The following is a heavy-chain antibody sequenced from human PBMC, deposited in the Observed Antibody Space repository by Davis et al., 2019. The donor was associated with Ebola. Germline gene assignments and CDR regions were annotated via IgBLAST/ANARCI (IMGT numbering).Heavy chain of an antibody. CDR1: GFTFSSYG. Sequence: GGSLRLSCAASGFTFSSYGMHWVRQAPGKGLEWVAVIWYDGSNKYYADSMKGRFTISRDNSKNTLYLQMNSLRVEDTAVYHCAKGPNRIAVAGMGQNNWGQGTLVTVSS. V-gene: IGHV3-30*02. CDR3: AKGPNRIAVAGMGQNN. CDR2: IWYDGSNK. J-gene: IGHJ4*02. D-gene: IGHD6-19*01.